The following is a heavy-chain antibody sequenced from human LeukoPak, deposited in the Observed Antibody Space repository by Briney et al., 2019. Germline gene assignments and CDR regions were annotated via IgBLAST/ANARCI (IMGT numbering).Heavy chain of an antibody. V-gene: IGHV4-59*01. D-gene: IGHD3-22*01. J-gene: IGHJ4*02. CDR3: ARITYYYDSSGYIIDY. CDR2: IYYSGST. Sequence: SETLSLTCTVSGGSISSYYWSWIRQPPGKGVEWIGYIYYSGSTNYNPSLKSRVTISVDTSKNQFSLKLSSVTAADTAVYYCARITYYYDSSGYIIDYWGQGTLVTVSS. CDR1: GGSISSYY.